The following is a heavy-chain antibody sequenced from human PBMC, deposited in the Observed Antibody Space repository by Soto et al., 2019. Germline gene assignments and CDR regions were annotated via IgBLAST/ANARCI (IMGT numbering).Heavy chain of an antibody. CDR1: GFTFSSYW. CDR2: IKQDGSEK. V-gene: IGHV3-7*01. Sequence: GGSLRLSCAASGFTFSSYWMSWVRQAPGKGLEWVANIKQDGSEKYCVDSVKGRFTISRDNAKNSLYLQMNSLRAEDTAVYYCARDTVVPAEDYMDVWGKGTTVTVSS. J-gene: IGHJ6*03. CDR3: ARDTVVPAEDYMDV. D-gene: IGHD2-2*01.